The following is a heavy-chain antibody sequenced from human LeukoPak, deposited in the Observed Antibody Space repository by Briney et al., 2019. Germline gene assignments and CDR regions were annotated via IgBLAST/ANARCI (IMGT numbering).Heavy chain of an antibody. CDR3: ARVGMATLAFDY. CDR1: GFTFSGYA. V-gene: IGHV3-30-3*01. Sequence: GGSLRLSCAASGFTFSGYAMHWVRQAPGKGLEWVVVISYDGSNKYYADSVKGRFTISRDNPKNTLYLQMNSLRAEDTAVYYCARVGMATLAFDYWGQGTLVTVSS. CDR2: ISYDGSNK. J-gene: IGHJ4*02. D-gene: IGHD5-24*01.